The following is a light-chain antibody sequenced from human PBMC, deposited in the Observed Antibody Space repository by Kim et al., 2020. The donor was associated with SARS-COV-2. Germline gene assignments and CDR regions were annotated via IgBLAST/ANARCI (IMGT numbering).Light chain of an antibody. CDR3: LHYNTYGT. CDR2: KAS. CDR1: QSIGSL. J-gene: IGKJ1*01. V-gene: IGKV1-5*03. Sequence: IQMTQSPSTLSASVGDRVTITCRASQSIGSLLAWFQQKPGKAPELLIYKASTLESGVPSRFSGSGSGTEFTLTIDSLQPDDFATYYFLHYNTYGTFGQGTKVDIK.